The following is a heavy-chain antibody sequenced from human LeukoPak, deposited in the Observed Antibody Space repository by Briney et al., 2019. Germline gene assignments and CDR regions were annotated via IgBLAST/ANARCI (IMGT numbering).Heavy chain of an antibody. CDR2: VDPSDSYT. V-gene: IGHV5-10-1*01. CDR1: GYSFTNYY. Sequence: PGESLKISCKASGYSFTNYYISWVRQMPGKGLEWMGRVDPSDSYTNYSPSFQGHATISADASISTAYLQWSSLKASDTDMYYCVRLRGSTILTGYLIDFGGQGTQVTVSS. D-gene: IGHD3-9*01. J-gene: IGHJ4*02. CDR3: VRLRGSTILTGYLIDF.